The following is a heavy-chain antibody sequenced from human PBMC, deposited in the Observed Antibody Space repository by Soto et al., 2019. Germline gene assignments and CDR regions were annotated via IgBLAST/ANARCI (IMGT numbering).Heavy chain of an antibody. CDR3: AKQRAGFGSGSDTYYFDY. D-gene: IGHD3-10*01. CDR2: ISGSGGTT. Sequence: GGSLRLTCIGSGFTFSSNAMSWVRQAPGKGLEWVSAISGSGGTTYYADSVKGRFAVSRDNSNNTLYLQMNSLRAEDTAVYYCAKQRAGFGSGSDTYYFDYWGQGTLVTVSS. V-gene: IGHV3-23*01. J-gene: IGHJ4*02. CDR1: GFTFSSNA.